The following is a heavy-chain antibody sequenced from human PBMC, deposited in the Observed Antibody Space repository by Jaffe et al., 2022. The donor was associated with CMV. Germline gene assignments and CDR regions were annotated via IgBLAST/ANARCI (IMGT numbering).Heavy chain of an antibody. CDR1: GYSFTDYW. CDR3: ARRPTVNAADY. D-gene: IGHD4-17*01. J-gene: IGHJ4*02. V-gene: IGHV5-10-1*03. Sequence: EVQLVQSGAEVKKPGEALRISCRGSGYSFTDYWITWVRQMPGKGLEWMGRIDPTDSYTNYSPSFQGHVTISVDKSINTAYLQWNSLKTSDTAMYYCARRPTVNAADYWGQGTLVIVSS. CDR2: IDPTDSYT.